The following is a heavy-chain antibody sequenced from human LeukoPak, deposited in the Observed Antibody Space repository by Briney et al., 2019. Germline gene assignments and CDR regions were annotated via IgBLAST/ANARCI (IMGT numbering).Heavy chain of an antibody. CDR2: ISSSSSYI. V-gene: IGHV3-21*01. Sequence: PGGSLRLSCAASGFTFSSYAMSWVRQAPGKGLEWVSSISSSSSYIYYADSVKGRFTISRDNAKNSLYLQMNSLRAEDTAVYYCAGRPMYDSSGPLLWGQGTMVTVSS. J-gene: IGHJ3*01. D-gene: IGHD3-22*01. CDR1: GFTFSSYA. CDR3: AGRPMYDSSGPLL.